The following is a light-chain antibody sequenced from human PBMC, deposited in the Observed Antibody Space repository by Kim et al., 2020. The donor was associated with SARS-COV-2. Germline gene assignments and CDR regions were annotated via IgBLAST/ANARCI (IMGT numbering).Light chain of an antibody. V-gene: IGKV1-5*03. CDR2: NSS. CDR1: KSISSW. CDR3: QQYNSYSTYT. Sequence: ASVGDRVTITCRASKSISSWLAWYQQKPGKAPNLLIYNSSTLASGVPTRFRGSGSGTEFPLTIGSLQPDDFASYHCQQYNSYSTYTFGQGTTLEI. J-gene: IGKJ2*01.